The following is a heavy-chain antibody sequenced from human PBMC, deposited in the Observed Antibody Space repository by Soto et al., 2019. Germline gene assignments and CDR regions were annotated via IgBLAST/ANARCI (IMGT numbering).Heavy chain of an antibody. CDR3: ARAGRESYYDFWSGYYLPPQLFDY. CDR2: IYYSGST. J-gene: IGHJ4*02. V-gene: IGHV4-59*08. D-gene: IGHD3-3*01. Sequence: SETLSLTCTVSGGSISSYYWSWIRQPPGKGLEWIGYIYYSGSTNYNPSLKSRVTISVDTSKNQFSLKLSSVTAADTAVYYCARAGRESYYDFWSGYYLPPQLFDYWGQGTLVTVSS. CDR1: GGSISSYY.